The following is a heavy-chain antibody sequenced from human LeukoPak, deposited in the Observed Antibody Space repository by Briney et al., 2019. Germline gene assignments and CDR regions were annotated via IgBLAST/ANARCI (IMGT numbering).Heavy chain of an antibody. V-gene: IGHV4-39*01. D-gene: IGHD3-10*01. Sequence: GSLRLPCAASGFTFSSYWMSWIRQPPGKGLEWIGSIYYSGSTYYNPSLKSRVTISVDTSKNQFSLKLSSVTAADTAVYYCARTFGALYNWFDPWGQGTLVTVSS. CDR2: IYYSGST. J-gene: IGHJ5*02. CDR3: ARTFGALYNWFDP. CDR1: GFTFSSYW.